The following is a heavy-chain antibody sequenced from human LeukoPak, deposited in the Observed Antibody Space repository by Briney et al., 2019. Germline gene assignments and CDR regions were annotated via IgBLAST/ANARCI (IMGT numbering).Heavy chain of an antibody. V-gene: IGHV3-23*01. CDR1: GFTFSRYA. J-gene: IGHJ4*02. D-gene: IGHD3-22*01. Sequence: GGSLRLSCAASGFTFSRYAMSWVRQAPGKGLECVSDISSSGGSTDYADSVKGRFTISRDNSKNTLYLQMNSLRAEDTAVYYCAKFKKEDYYDSSGYYGPANWGQGTLVTVSS. CDR3: AKFKKEDYYDSSGYYGPAN. CDR2: ISSSGGST.